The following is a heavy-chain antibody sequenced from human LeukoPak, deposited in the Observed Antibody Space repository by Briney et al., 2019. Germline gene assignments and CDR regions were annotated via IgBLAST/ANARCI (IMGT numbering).Heavy chain of an antibody. J-gene: IGHJ4*02. D-gene: IGHD2-2*01. CDR2: IDVYNGNT. V-gene: IGHV1-18*01. CDR1: GYTFINYG. Sequence: ASVKVSCKASGYTFINYGISWVRQAPGQGLEWMGWIDVYNGNTNYAQKLQGRVTMTTDTSTSTAYMELRGLRSNDTAVYYCARTRYATARVDYWGQGALVTVSS. CDR3: ARTRYATARVDY.